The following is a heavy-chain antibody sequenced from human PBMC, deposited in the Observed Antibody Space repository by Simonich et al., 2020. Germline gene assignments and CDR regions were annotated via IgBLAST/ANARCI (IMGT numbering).Heavy chain of an antibody. J-gene: IGHJ4*02. CDR1: GGTFSSYA. V-gene: IGHV1-69*09. CDR2: ILPIRGIA. Sequence: QVQLVQSGAEVKKPGSSVKVSCKASGGTFSSYAISGVRQAPGKGSGWMVVILPIRGIANYAQKFQRRVTITADKSTSTAYRELSSLRSEDTAVYYCARTNTMRELDTMVRGVEYFDYWGQGTLVTVSS. D-gene: IGHD3-10*01. CDR3: ARTNTMRELDTMVRGVEYFDY.